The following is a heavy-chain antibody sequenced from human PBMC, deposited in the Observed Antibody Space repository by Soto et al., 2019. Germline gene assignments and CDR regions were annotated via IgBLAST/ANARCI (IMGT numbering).Heavy chain of an antibody. CDR1: GFTFSSYG. D-gene: IGHD3-3*01. V-gene: IGHV3-30*03. CDR2: ISYDGSNK. J-gene: IGHJ6*02. CDR3: ATINYEFIGYYAMGL. Sequence: QVQLVESGGGVVQPGRSLRLSCAASGFTFSSYGMHWVRQAPGKGLEWVAVISYDGSNKYYADSVKGRFTISRDNAKNALYLQMNSLRDEDTAVYYCATINYEFIGYYAMGLWGQGTTVTVSS.